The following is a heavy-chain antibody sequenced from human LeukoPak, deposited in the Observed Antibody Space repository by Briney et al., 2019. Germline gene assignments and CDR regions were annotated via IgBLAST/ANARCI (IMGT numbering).Heavy chain of an antibody. V-gene: IGHV3-23*01. CDR3: AKAFFRITMVRGVIKQQHDLIFDY. CDR1: GFTFSSYA. CDR2: ISGSGGST. Sequence: GGSLRLSCAASGFTFSSYAMSWVRQAPGKGLEWVSAISGSGGSTYYADSVKGRFTISRDNSKNTLYLQMNSLRAEDTAVYYCAKAFFRITMVRGVIKQQHDLIFDYWGQGTLVTVSS. D-gene: IGHD3-10*01. J-gene: IGHJ4*02.